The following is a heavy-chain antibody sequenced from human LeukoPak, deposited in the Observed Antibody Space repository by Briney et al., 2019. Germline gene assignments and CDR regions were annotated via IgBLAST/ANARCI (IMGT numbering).Heavy chain of an antibody. J-gene: IGHJ4*02. D-gene: IGHD2-2*01. V-gene: IGHV3-15*01. CDR3: TTDTREYEIY. Sequence: PGESLRLSCAASGLTFRNAWMSWVRQAPGKGLEWVGRIKSKTDAGTVNYGAPMTGSVTISRDDSKNTLSLQMNSLKTEDTAVYYCTTDTREYEIYGGQGNLVTVSS. CDR1: GLTFRNAW. CDR2: IKSKTDAGTV.